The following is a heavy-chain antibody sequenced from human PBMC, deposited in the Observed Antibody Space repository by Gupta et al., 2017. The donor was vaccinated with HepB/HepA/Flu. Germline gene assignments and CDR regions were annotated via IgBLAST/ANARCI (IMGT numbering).Heavy chain of an antibody. Sequence: EVQVLESGGDLVQPGGSLRLSCPDSGFPFSSAVMAWARQGPGRGLEWVSVISGDGFATYYADSVKGRFTISRDNSKNTLYLQMSRLRVEDTAVYYCAWKYYYYMAVWGKGTTVAVSS. V-gene: IGHV3-23*01. D-gene: IGHD1-1*01. CDR2: ISGDGFAT. CDR1: GFPFSSAV. J-gene: IGHJ6*03. CDR3: AWKYYYYMAV.